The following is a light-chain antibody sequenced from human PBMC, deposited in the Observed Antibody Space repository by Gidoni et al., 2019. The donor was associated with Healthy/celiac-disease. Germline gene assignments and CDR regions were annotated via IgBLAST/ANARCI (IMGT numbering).Light chain of an antibody. CDR1: QSVSSSY. CDR3: QQYGSSLFT. J-gene: IGKJ4*01. Sequence: EIVLTQSPGTLSLSPGGRATLSCRASQSVSSSYLAWYQQKPGQAPRLLIYGASSRATGIPDRFSGSGSGTDFTLTISRLEPEDFAVYYCQQYGSSLFTFGGGTKVEIK. V-gene: IGKV3-20*01. CDR2: GAS.